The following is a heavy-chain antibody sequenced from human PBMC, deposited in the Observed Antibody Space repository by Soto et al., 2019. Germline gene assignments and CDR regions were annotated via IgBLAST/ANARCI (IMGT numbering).Heavy chain of an antibody. CDR3: ARDAMPGAHSSSCYCFDP. D-gene: IGHD6-13*01. CDR1: GGSISSYY. CDR2: IYSSGST. V-gene: IGHV4-59*01. J-gene: IGHJ5*02. Sequence: QVQLQESGPGLVKPSETLSLTCTVSGGSISSYYWSWIRQPPGKGLEWIGYIYSSGSTNYNHSLKSRITISVDTSKNHFSLKLSSVTAADTAVYYCARDAMPGAHSSSCYCFDPMGQGTLVTVSS.